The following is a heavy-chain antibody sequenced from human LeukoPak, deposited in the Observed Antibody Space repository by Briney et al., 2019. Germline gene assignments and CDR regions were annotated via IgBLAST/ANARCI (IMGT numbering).Heavy chain of an antibody. V-gene: IGHV3-64*01. CDR1: GFTFSTYT. D-gene: IGHD2-2*01. Sequence: GGSLRLSCAASGFTFSTYTMHWVRQAPGKGLEYVSSISGDGGNTYYASSVKGRFTISRDNSRNTVYLQMGSLRAEDMAVYYCARDTLYCSRSSCPLGYMDVWGKGTTVTVPS. CDR3: ARDTLYCSRSSCPLGYMDV. J-gene: IGHJ6*03. CDR2: ISGDGGNT.